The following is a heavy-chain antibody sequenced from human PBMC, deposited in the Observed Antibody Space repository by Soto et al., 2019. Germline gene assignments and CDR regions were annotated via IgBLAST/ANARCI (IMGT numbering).Heavy chain of an antibody. CDR1: GGSISSSSYY. D-gene: IGHD3-9*01. J-gene: IGHJ5*02. Sequence: SETLSLTCTVSGGSISSSSYYWGWIRQPPGKGLEWIGSIYYSGSTYYNPSLKSRVTISVDTSKNQFSLKLSSVTAADTAVYYCARRDGDILTVYHPVRWFDPWGQGTLVTVSS. CDR2: IYYSGST. V-gene: IGHV4-39*01. CDR3: ARRDGDILTVYHPVRWFDP.